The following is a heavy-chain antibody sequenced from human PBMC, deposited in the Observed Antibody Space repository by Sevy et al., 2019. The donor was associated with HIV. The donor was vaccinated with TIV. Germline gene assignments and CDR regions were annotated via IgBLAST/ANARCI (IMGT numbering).Heavy chain of an antibody. CDR3: ARQGYSYGYNYFDY. V-gene: IGHV3-48*03. D-gene: IGHD5-18*01. J-gene: IGHJ4*02. Sequence: GGSLRLSCAASGFTFSSYEMNWVRQAPGKGLEWVSYISSSGSTIYYADSVKGRFTISRDNAKNSLYLQMNSLRAEDTAVYYCARQGYSYGYNYFDYWGQGTLVTVSS. CDR2: ISSSGSTI. CDR1: GFTFSSYE.